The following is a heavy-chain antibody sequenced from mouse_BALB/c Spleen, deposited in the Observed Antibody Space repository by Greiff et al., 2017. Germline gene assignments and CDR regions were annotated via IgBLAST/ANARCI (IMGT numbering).Heavy chain of an antibody. CDR2: ISSGSSTI. J-gene: IGHJ4*01. V-gene: IGHV5-17*02. Sequence: EVMLVESGGGLVQPGGSRKLSCAASGFTFSSFGMHWVRQAPEKGLEWVAYISSGSSTIYYADTVKGRFTISRDNPKNTLFLQMTSLRSEDTAMYYCARLWGSSYEGYAMDYWGQGTSVTVSS. CDR1: GFTFSSFG. D-gene: IGHD1-1*01. CDR3: ARLWGSSYEGYAMDY.